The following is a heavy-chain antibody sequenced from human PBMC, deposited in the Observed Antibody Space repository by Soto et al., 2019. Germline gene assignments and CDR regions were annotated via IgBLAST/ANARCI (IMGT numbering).Heavy chain of an antibody. CDR2: IRSKTDGGTT. J-gene: IGHJ4*02. CDR3: TKTRDPDDY. CDR1: GITFSNIW. Sequence: GGSLRLSCAASGITFSNIWMSWVRQAPGKGLEWVGRIRSKTDGGTTDYAAPVKGRFTISREDAKNTLYLQMNGLKTEDTALYYCTKTRDPDDYWGRGTLVTVSS. V-gene: IGHV3-15*01. D-gene: IGHD1-1*01.